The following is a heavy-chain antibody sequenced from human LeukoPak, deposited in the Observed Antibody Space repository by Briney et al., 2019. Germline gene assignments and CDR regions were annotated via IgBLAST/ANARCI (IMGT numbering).Heavy chain of an antibody. Sequence: SETLSLTCTVSGGSISSYYWGWIRQPPGKGLEWIGYIYYSGSTNYNPFLKSRVTISVDTSKNQFSLKLSSVTAADTAVYYCARGASGYNLNYWGQGTLVTVSS. V-gene: IGHV4-59*01. CDR1: GGSISSYY. CDR2: IYYSGST. J-gene: IGHJ4*02. CDR3: ARGASGYNLNY. D-gene: IGHD5-24*01.